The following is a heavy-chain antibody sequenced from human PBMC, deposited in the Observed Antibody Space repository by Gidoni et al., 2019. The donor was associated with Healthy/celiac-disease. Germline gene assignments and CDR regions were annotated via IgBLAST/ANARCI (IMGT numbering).Heavy chain of an antibody. Sequence: QVQLQELGPGLVKPSQTLSLTCTVSGGSISSGSYYWSWIRQPAGKGLEWIGRIYTSGSTNYNPSLKSRVTISVDTSKNQFSLKLSSVTAADTAVYYCAIAIRNYFDYWGQGTLVTVSS. V-gene: IGHV4-61*02. D-gene: IGHD2-21*01. CDR1: GGSISSGSYY. CDR2: IYTSGST. J-gene: IGHJ4*02. CDR3: AIAIRNYFDY.